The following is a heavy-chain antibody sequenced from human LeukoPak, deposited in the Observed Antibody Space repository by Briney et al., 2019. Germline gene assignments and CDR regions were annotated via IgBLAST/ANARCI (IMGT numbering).Heavy chain of an antibody. V-gene: IGHV3-74*01. J-gene: IGHJ4*02. CDR2: INSDGSIT. Sequence: PGGSLRLSCAASGSTFSSYWMHWVRQAPGKGLVWVSRINSDGSITTYADSVKGRFTISRDNAKNTLYLQMNSLRAEDTAVYYCARGVAGYDFWSGSEYWGQGTLVTVSS. CDR1: GSTFSSYW. CDR3: ARGVAGYDFWSGSEY. D-gene: IGHD3-3*01.